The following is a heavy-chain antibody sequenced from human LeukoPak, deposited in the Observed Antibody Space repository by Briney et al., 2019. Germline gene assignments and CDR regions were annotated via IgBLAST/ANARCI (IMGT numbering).Heavy chain of an antibody. CDR3: ARDIRGVTTVTNYFDY. J-gene: IGHJ4*02. CDR2: IIPIFGTA. V-gene: IGHV1-69*01. Sequence: GASVKVSCKASGDTFSSYAISWVRQAPGQGLEWIGGIIPIFGTANYAQKFQGRVTITADESTSTAYMELSSLRSEDTAVYYCARDIRGVTTVTNYFDYWGQGTLVTVSS. CDR1: GDTFSSYA. D-gene: IGHD4-17*01.